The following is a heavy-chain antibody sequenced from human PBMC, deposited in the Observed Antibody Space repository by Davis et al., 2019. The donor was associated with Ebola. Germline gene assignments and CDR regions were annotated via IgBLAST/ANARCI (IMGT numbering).Heavy chain of an antibody. Sequence: PSETLSLTCTVSGVSISRHYWSWIWQSPGKGLEWIGSVYHSGTTYYNPSLKSRVTISVDTSKNQFSLRLTSVTAADTAMYYCSERGSSVWGQGTLDTVSS. V-gene: IGHV4-59*04. J-gene: IGHJ4*02. CDR1: GVSISRHY. CDR3: SERGSSV. D-gene: IGHD3-10*01. CDR2: VYHSGTT.